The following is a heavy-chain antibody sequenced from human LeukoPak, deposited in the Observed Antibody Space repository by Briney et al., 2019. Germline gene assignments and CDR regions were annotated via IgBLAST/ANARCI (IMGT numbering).Heavy chain of an antibody. CDR3: AKDTPEVDSRGY. V-gene: IGHV3-21*04. J-gene: IGHJ4*02. CDR2: ISSSSSYI. D-gene: IGHD3-22*01. Sequence: PGGSLRLSCAASGFTFSSYSMNWVRQAPGKGLEWVSSISSSSSYIYYADSVKGRFTISRDNAKNSLYLQMNSLRAEDTAVYYCAKDTPEVDSRGYWGQGTLVTVSS. CDR1: GFTFSSYS.